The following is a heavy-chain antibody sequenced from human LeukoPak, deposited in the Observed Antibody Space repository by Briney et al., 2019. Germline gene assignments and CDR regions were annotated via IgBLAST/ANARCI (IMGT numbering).Heavy chain of an antibody. V-gene: IGHV4-34*01. CDR2: INHSGST. J-gene: IGHJ4*02. D-gene: IGHD3-22*01. CDR1: GGSFSGYY. Sequence: SETLSLTCAVYGGSFSGYYWSWIRQPPGKGLEWIGEINHSGSTNYNPSLKSRVTISEDTSKNQFSLKLSSVTAADTAVYYCARGYDSSGSRWYYFDYWGQRTLVTVSS. CDR3: ARGYDSSGSRWYYFDY.